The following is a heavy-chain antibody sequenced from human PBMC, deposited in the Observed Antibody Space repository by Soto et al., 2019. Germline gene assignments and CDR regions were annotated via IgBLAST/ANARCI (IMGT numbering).Heavy chain of an antibody. CDR1: GFTFSSYA. D-gene: IGHD1-26*01. Sequence: GGSLRLSCAASGFTFSSYAMSWVRQAPGKGLEWVSGISAGGGSTNYADSVKGRFTFSRDNSKNTLYLQMNSLRAEDTAAYHYAKVNAAGAYDYWGQGTLVTVSS. CDR2: ISAGGGST. J-gene: IGHJ4*02. CDR3: AKVNAAGAYDY. V-gene: IGHV3-23*01.